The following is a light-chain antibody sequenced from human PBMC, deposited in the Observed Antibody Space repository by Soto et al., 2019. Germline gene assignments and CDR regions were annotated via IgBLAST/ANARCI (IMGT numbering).Light chain of an antibody. CDR1: RTLSSY. J-gene: IGKJ2*01. Sequence: DIQMTQSPSSLSASVGDKVPITCRARRTLSSYLIWYQQKAGKAPRLLIYAASNLQSGVPSRFSGSRSATDFSLTITSVQPEDATTYYCQPTYDTPVTFGQGTKVEIK. CDR3: QPTYDTPVT. V-gene: IGKV1-39*01. CDR2: AAS.